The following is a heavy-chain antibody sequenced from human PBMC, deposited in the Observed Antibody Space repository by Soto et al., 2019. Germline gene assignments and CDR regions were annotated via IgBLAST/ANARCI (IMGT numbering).Heavy chain of an antibody. CDR3: AKVDVIAVAHCFDY. CDR2: ISGSGGST. CDR1: GFTFSSYA. V-gene: IGHV3-23*01. D-gene: IGHD6-19*01. Sequence: PGGSLGLSCAASGFTFSSYAMSWVRQAPGKGLEWVSAISGSGGSTYYADSVKGRFTISRDNSKNTLYLQMNSLRAEDTAVYYCAKVDVIAVAHCFDYWGQGTLVTVSP. J-gene: IGHJ4*02.